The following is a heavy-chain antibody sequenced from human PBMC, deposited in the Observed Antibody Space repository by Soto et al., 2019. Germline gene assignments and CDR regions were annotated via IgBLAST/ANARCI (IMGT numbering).Heavy chain of an antibody. V-gene: IGHV1-3*01. Sequence: GASVKVSCKASGYTFTSYAMHWVRQAPGQRLEWMGWINAGNGNTKYSQKFQGRVTITRDTSASTAYMELSSLRSEDTAVYYCARAQLFIVVVPGYDYWGQGTLVTVSS. CDR2: INAGNGNT. J-gene: IGHJ4*02. CDR1: GYTFTSYA. CDR3: ARAQLFIVVVPGYDY. D-gene: IGHD2-2*01.